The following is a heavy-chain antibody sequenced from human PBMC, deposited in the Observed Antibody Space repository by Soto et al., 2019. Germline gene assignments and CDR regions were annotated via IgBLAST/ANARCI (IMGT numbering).Heavy chain of an antibody. CDR3: AMGRSGALTAAAGRTNFFGP. J-gene: IGHJ5*02. V-gene: IGHV3-9*01. Sequence: EVQLVESGGGVVQPGRSLRLSCTGSGFTFDDYAMYWVRQRPGAGLEWVAGISWSSGNIAHADSVKGRFTVPGDNDMCSLYLQMDSLRVADTAMYSCAMGRSGALTAAAGRTNFFGPWGQGPLAIVSS. D-gene: IGHD6-13*01. CDR2: ISWSSGNI. CDR1: GFTFDDYA.